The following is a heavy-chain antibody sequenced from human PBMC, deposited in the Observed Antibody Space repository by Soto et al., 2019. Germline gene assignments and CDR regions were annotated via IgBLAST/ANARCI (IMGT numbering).Heavy chain of an antibody. CDR3: ASITMVRGVIITWDY. V-gene: IGHV1-18*01. CDR1: GYTFTSYG. CDR2: ISAYNGNT. J-gene: IGHJ4*02. Sequence: ASVKVSCKASGYTFTSYGISWVRQAPGQGLEWMGWISAYNGNTNYAQKLQGRVTMTTDTSTSTAYMELRSLRSDDTALCYCASITMVRGVIITWDYWGQGTLVTVSS. D-gene: IGHD3-10*01.